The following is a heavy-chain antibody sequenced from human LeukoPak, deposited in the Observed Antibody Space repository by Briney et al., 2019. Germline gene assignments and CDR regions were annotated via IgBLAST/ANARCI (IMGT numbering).Heavy chain of an antibody. CDR3: AKGGSGSYYGFLRY. Sequence: GGSLRLSCAAPGFTFSSYGMHWVRQAPGKGLEWVAVISYDGSNKYYADTVKGRFTISRDNSKNTLYLQMNSLRAEDTAVYYCAKGGSGSYYGFLRYWGQGTLVTVSS. CDR1: GFTFSSYG. V-gene: IGHV3-30*18. D-gene: IGHD1-26*01. J-gene: IGHJ4*02. CDR2: ISYDGSNK.